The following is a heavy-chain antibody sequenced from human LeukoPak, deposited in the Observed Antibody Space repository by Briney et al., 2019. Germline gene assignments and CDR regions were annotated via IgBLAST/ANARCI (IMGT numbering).Heavy chain of an antibody. CDR1: GFTFSSYW. Sequence: GGSLRLSCAASGFTFSSYWTHWVRQGPGKGLVWVSRINSDGSSTTYADSVKGRFTISRDNAKNTLYLQMHSLRAEDTAVYYCARVKGNNGDYVDFDYWGQGTLVTVSS. CDR3: ARVKGNNGDYVDFDY. D-gene: IGHD4-17*01. V-gene: IGHV3-74*01. CDR2: INSDGSST. J-gene: IGHJ4*02.